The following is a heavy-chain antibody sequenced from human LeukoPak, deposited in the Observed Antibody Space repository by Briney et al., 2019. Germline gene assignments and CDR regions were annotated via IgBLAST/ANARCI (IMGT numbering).Heavy chain of an antibody. CDR3: ARLARLTLIRGVTGYHSLDV. D-gene: IGHD3-10*01. CDR1: GGSMDSFY. Sequence: SETLSLTCIVSGGSMDSFYWSWIRQSPGGGLEWIGYIYYSGTTNYNPSLRSRLTISVDTYKNQFSLKLRSVTAADTTVFYCARLARLTLIRGVTGYHSLDVWGKGTKVTVSS. V-gene: IGHV4-59*01. CDR2: IYYSGTT. J-gene: IGHJ6*04.